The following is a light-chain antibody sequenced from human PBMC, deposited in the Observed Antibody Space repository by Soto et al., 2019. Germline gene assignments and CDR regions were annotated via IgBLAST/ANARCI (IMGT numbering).Light chain of an antibody. J-gene: IGLJ7*01. Sequence: QSALTQPPSASGSPGQAVTISCTGTSSDFGGYDYVSWYQQHPGKAPKLMIYEVTIRPSGVSDRFSGSKSGNTASLTVSGLQAEDEADYYCAAWDDSLSRAVFGGGTQLTVL. CDR1: SSDFGGYDY. V-gene: IGLV2-8*01. CDR2: EVT. CDR3: AAWDDSLSRAV.